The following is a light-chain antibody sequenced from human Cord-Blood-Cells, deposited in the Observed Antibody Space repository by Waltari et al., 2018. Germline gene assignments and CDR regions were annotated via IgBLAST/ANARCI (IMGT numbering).Light chain of an antibody. V-gene: IGKV3-20*01. Sequence: CRASQGVSSGYFTRYQQKPGQAPRLLMEGSSSRATCIPDRFSGSGSGTDFTLTSSRLEPEDFALYYCQQYGSSYTFGQGTKLEIK. CDR2: GSS. J-gene: IGKJ2*01. CDR3: QQYGSSYT. CDR1: QGVSSGY.